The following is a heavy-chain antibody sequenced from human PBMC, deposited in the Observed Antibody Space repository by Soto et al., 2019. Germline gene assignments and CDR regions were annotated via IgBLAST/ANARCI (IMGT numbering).Heavy chain of an antibody. V-gene: IGHV3-48*02. CDR2: ISSSSTNT. D-gene: IGHD1-7*01. CDR3: ARGTKGGSPPL. CDR1: GFAFSNYS. Sequence: EVQLVESGGGLVQPGGSLRLSCAGSGFAFSNYSMNWVRQAPGKGLEWVSHISSSSTNTYYAASVRGRFTISRDNAKNSLYLRMNSLKDEDTAVYYCARGTKGGSPPLWGQGTLVTVSS. J-gene: IGHJ4*02.